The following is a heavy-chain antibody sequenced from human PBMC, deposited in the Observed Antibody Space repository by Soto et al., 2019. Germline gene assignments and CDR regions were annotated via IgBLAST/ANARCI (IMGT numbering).Heavy chain of an antibody. J-gene: IGHJ3*02. D-gene: IGHD4-4*01. Sequence: GGSLRLSCAASGFTFSNAWMNWVRQAPGKGLEWVGRIKSKTDGGTTDYAAPVKGRFTISRDDSKNTLYLQMNSLKTEDTAVYYCTTQGVIDYNNYVRIAFDIWGQGTMVTVSS. CDR1: GFTFSNAW. CDR2: IKSKTDGGTT. CDR3: TTQGVIDYNNYVRIAFDI. V-gene: IGHV3-15*07.